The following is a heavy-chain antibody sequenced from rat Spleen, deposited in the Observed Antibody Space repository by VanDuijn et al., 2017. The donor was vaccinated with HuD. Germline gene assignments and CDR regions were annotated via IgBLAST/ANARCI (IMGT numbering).Heavy chain of an antibody. CDR3: TTARNVPSYWYFDF. Sequence: EVQLVESGGGLVQPGRSLKLSCEASGFTFSRYWMYWVRQAPGKGLEWVAYINTGGGITYYRDSVKGRFTISGDNARSTLYLQMDGLRSEDTATYYCTTARNVPSYWYFDFWGQGTLVTVSS. V-gene: IGHV5-27*01. CDR1: GFTFSRYW. CDR2: INTGGGIT. J-gene: IGHJ3*01. D-gene: IGHD4-2*01.